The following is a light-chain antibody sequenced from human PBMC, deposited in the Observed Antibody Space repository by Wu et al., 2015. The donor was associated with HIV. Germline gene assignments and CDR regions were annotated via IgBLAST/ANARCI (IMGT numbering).Light chain of an antibody. CDR3: QHLDTYPYT. Sequence: DIQMTQSPSSLSASVGDGVTITCRASQAISSYLAWYQQKPGKPPKLLIYSASTLQSGVPSRFSGSGSGTEFTLTINSLQPEDFATYYCQHLDTYPYTFGQGTRLEIK. CDR2: SAS. V-gene: IGKV1-9*01. J-gene: IGKJ2*01. CDR1: QAISSY.